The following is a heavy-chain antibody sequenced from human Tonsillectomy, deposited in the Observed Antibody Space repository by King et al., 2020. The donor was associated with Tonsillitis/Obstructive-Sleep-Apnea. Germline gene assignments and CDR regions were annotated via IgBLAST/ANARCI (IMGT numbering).Heavy chain of an antibody. CDR1: GFTISDHT. Sequence: EVQLQESGGGLVKPGGSLRLSCAASGFTISDHTMNWVRQAPGKGLEWVSSLSSNDNYIYYADSVKGRFAISRDNAKNSLYLQMSSLRVEDTAVYYCATDLRVGYCSGHTCTDGAGWGQGTLVTVSS. D-gene: IGHD2-15*01. CDR3: ATDLRVGYCSGHTCTDGAG. CDR2: LSSNDNYI. V-gene: IGHV3-21*01. J-gene: IGHJ4*02.